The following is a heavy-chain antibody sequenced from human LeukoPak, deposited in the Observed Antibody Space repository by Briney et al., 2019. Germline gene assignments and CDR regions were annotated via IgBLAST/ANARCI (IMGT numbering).Heavy chain of an antibody. J-gene: IGHJ4*02. CDR2: ISDGGDTT. V-gene: IGHV3-23*01. D-gene: IGHD5-18*01. CDR1: GFIFSNHA. CDR3: AANRGYSYAYRYC. Sequence: QPGGSLRLSCAASGFIFSNHAMSWLRQAPGRGLEWVSAISDGGDTTYYADSVKGRFTISRDNSKNTLYLQMNGLRAADTVVYYWAANRGYSYAYRYCWGQGTLVTVSS.